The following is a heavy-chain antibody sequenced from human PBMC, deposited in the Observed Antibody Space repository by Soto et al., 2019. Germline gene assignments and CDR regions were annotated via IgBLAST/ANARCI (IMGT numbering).Heavy chain of an antibody. J-gene: IGHJ4*02. CDR1: GFTFRNFV. Sequence: EVQLLESGGGVVQPGGSLRLSCAASGFTFRNFVMRWVRQAPGKGLEWVSAIRATGGQTFYADSVKGRFTISRDNSKNRLYLQIDSLRDEDTALYFCAQDRVWGVVSPSHDSWGQGTLVTVSS. D-gene: IGHD2-21*01. CDR2: IRATGGQT. V-gene: IGHV3-23*01. CDR3: AQDRVWGVVSPSHDS.